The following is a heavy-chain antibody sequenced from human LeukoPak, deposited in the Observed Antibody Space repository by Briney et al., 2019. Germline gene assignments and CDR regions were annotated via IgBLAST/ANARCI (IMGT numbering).Heavy chain of an antibody. CDR1: GFTFSSYS. J-gene: IGHJ4*02. CDR2: ISSSSSTI. CDR3: ARDGGDSSGYWFDY. V-gene: IGHV3-48*01. Sequence: GGSLRLSCAASGFTFSSYSMNWVGQAPGKGLEWVSYISSSSSTIYYADSVKGRFTISRDNAKNSLYLQMNSLRAEDTAVYYCARDGGDSSGYWFDYWGQGTLVTVSS. D-gene: IGHD3-22*01.